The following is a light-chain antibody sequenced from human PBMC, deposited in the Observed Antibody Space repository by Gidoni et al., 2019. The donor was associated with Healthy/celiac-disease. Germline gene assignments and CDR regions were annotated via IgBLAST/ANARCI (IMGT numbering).Light chain of an antibody. CDR2: ASS. CDR3: QQSYSTPYT. J-gene: IGKJ2*01. CDR1: QSISSY. Sequence: DIQMPQSPSSLSASVGDRVTITCRASQSISSYLNWYQQKPGKAPKLLIYASSSLQIGVPSRFSGSGSGTDFTLTISSPQPEDFATYYCQQSYSTPYTFXQXTKLEIK. V-gene: IGKV1-39*01.